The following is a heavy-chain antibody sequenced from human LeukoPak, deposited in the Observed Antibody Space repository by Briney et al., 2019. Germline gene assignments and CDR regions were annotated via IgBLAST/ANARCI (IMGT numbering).Heavy chain of an antibody. Sequence: ASVTVSCKASGYTFTSYGISWVRQPPGQGLEWMGWISAYYGNTNYAQKLQGRGTMTTDTSTSTAYMELRSLGSDDTAVYYCARGLEMATNRFDYWGQGTLVTVSS. CDR1: GYTFTSYG. V-gene: IGHV1-18*01. CDR2: ISAYYGNT. D-gene: IGHD5-24*01. CDR3: ARGLEMATNRFDY. J-gene: IGHJ4*02.